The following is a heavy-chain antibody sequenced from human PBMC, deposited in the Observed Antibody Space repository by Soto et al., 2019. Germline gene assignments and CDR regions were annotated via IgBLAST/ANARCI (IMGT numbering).Heavy chain of an antibody. CDR1: GGTFSSYT. J-gene: IGHJ5*02. CDR2: IIPILGIA. D-gene: IGHD2-15*01. Sequence: QVQLVQSGAEVKKPGSSVKVSCKASGGTFSSYTISWVRQAPGQGLEWMGRIIPILGIANYAQKFQGRVTITADKPTSTAYMELRSLRSEDTAVYYFARGPGYCSGGSCYLSWFDPWGQGTLVTVSS. V-gene: IGHV1-69*02. CDR3: ARGPGYCSGGSCYLSWFDP.